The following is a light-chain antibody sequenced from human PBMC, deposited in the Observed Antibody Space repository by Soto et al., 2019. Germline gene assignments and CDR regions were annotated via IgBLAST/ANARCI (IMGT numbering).Light chain of an antibody. CDR3: QTWGTGPWV. Sequence: QLVLTQSPSASASLGASVKLTCTLSSGHSSSAIAWHQQQPEKGPRYLMKVNTDGSHSKGDGIPDRFSGSSSGAERYLTISSLQSEDEADYYCQTWGTGPWVFGGGTKLTVL. J-gene: IGLJ3*02. V-gene: IGLV4-69*01. CDR1: SGHSSSA. CDR2: VNTDGSH.